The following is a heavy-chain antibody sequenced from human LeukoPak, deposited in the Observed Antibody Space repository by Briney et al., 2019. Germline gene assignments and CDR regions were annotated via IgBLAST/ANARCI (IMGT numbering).Heavy chain of an antibody. V-gene: IGHV3-15*01. CDR3: TTDNAPGMDV. D-gene: IGHD2-2*01. J-gene: IGHJ6*02. Sequence: GGSLRLSCAASGFTFSNAWMRWVRQAPGKGLEWVGLIRDKPDGGTTDYATPGKGRFTISRDDSKSMLYLQMNSLKTEDTAVYYCTTDNAPGMDVWGQGTTVTVSS. CDR2: IRDKPDGGTT. CDR1: GFTFSNAW.